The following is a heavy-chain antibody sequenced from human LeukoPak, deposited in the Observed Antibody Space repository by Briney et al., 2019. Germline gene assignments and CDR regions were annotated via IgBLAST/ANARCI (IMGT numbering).Heavy chain of an antibody. CDR2: ISHSGRT. D-gene: IGHD6-19*01. J-gene: IGHJ4*02. CDR1: GGSVSSSSYY. V-gene: IGHV4-39*07. CDR3: ARDAIAVTGTRYFDY. Sequence: PSETLSLTCTVSGGSVSSSSYYWGWIRQPPGKGLEWIASISHSGRTYSNPSLKARFTISLDTSKNEFSLKLRSVTAADTAVYYCARDAIAVTGTRYFDYWGQGTLVTVSS.